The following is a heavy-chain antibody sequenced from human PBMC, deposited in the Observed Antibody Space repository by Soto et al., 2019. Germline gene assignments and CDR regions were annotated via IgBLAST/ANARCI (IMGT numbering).Heavy chain of an antibody. CDR2: SYYSGST. J-gene: IGHJ5*02. CDR3: ARGARFWFVP. V-gene: IGHV4-31*03. Sequence: SEPLSLTCTVYGASISSGGYYWSWIRQHPEKGLEWIGYSYYSGSTYYNPSLKSRVSISVDTSKSQFSLKLSSVTAADTSVYYCARGARFWFVPWGQGTLGT. CDR1: GASISSGGYY.